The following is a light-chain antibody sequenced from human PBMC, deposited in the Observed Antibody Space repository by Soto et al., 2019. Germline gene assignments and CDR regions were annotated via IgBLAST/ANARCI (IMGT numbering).Light chain of an antibody. CDR2: AAS. Sequence: AIQMTQSPSSLYASVGDRVTITCRASQGIRNDLGWYQQKPGKAPKLLIYAASSLQSGVPSRFSGSGSGTDFTLTIISLQPEDFATYYCLQDYNYPYTFGQGTKLEIK. CDR1: QGIRND. V-gene: IGKV1-6*01. CDR3: LQDYNYPYT. J-gene: IGKJ2*01.